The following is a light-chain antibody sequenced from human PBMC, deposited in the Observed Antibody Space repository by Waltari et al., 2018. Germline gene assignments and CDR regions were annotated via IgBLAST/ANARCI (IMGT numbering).Light chain of an antibody. V-gene: IGKV1-39*01. J-gene: IGKJ2*01. CDR2: AAS. Sequence: DIQMTQSPSSLSASVGDRVTITCRASQSINRHLNWYQQKPGKAPKLLIYAASSLQGGVPSRFSGSGSGIDFTLTISSLQPEDFATYYCQQSYSTPPDTFGQGTKLEIK. CDR1: QSINRH. CDR3: QQSYSTPPDT.